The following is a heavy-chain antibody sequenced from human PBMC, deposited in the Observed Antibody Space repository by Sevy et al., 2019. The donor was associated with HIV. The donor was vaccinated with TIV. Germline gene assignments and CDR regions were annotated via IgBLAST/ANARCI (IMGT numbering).Heavy chain of an antibody. CDR3: VRGGCSKPPDY. CDR2: LSFGCGRI. D-gene: IGHD2-2*01. CDR1: GFNFNIYS. J-gene: IGHJ4*02. Sequence: RGSLRLSCVASGFNFNIYSMSWVRQAPGKRLEWVSTLSFGCGRINHADSVQGRFTMSRDDSKNTLYLEMNSLRPEDTAGYYCVRGGCSKPPDYWGQGTLVTVSS. V-gene: IGHV3-23*01.